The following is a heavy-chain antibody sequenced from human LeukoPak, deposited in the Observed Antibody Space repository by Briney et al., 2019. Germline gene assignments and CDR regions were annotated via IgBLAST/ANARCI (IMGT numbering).Heavy chain of an antibody. CDR3: ARDDLYYYDAVY. V-gene: IGHV1-2*02. CDR2: INPNSGGT. Sequence: PGKSLRLSCAASGFNFRSYGMHWVRQAPGQGLEWMGWINPNSGGTNYAQKFQGRVTMTRDTSISTAYMELSRLRSDDTAVYYCARDDLYYYDAVYWGQGTLVTVSS. J-gene: IGHJ4*02. D-gene: IGHD3-22*01. CDR1: GFNFRSYG.